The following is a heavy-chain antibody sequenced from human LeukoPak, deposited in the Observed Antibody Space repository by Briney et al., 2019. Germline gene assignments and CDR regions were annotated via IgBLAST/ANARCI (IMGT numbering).Heavy chain of an antibody. V-gene: IGHV1-46*01. Sequence: ASVKVSCKASGYTFSRYYMHWVRQAPGQGLEWMGIINPSGGSTSYAQKFQGRVTMTTDTSTSTAYMELRSLRSDDTAVYYCTAMVRGVSTPIDYWGQGTLVTVSS. D-gene: IGHD3-10*01. CDR2: INPSGGST. CDR1: GYTFSRYY. CDR3: TAMVRGVSTPIDY. J-gene: IGHJ4*02.